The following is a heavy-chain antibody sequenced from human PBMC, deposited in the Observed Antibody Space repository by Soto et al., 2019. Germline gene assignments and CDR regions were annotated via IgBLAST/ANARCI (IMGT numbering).Heavy chain of an antibody. CDR1: GYIFTGFY. V-gene: IGHV1-2*02. D-gene: IGHD3-22*01. J-gene: IGHJ6*02. CDR3: ARLKGLFDSRDHIWKAHYNYGLDV. CDR2: IKPDSGGT. Sequence: VASVKVSCKASGYIFTGFYIHWVRQAPGQGLEWMGGIKPDSGGTDYAEKFQGRVTMTRDTSINTAYMELSRLRHDDTAVYYCARLKGLFDSRDHIWKAHYNYGLDVWGQGTTVTVSS.